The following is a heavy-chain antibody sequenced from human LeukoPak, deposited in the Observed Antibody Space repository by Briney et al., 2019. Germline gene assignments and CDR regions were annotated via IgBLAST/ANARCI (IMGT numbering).Heavy chain of an antibody. V-gene: IGHV1-2*02. D-gene: IGHD1-26*01. CDR1: GYTFTGYY. J-gene: IGHJ4*02. CDR3: ARPTGVYSGGYSSIDY. Sequence: GASVKVSCKASGYTFTGYYMHWVRQAPGQGLEWMGWINPNSGGTNYAQKFQGRVTMTRDTSICTAYMELSRLRSDDTAVYYCARPTGVYSGGYSSIDYWGQGTLVTVSS. CDR2: INPNSGGT.